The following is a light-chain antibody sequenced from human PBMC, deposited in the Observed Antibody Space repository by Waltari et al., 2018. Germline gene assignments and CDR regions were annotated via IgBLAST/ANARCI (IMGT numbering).Light chain of an antibody. V-gene: IGLV2-14*01. J-gene: IGLJ2*01. CDR1: SSDVGAYDY. CDR2: GVS. CDR3: SSYTGSSTLVI. Sequence: QSALTQPAAVSGSPGQSITISCTGSSSDVGAYDYVSWYHHHPGKAPQRLIYGVSNRPSGVSNRFSGSKSSNAASLTISGVQAGDEADYYCSSYTGSSTLVIFGGGTKLTVL.